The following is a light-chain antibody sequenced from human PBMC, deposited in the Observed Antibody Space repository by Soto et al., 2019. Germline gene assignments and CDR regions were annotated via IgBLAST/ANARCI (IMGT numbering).Light chain of an antibody. CDR2: AAY. CDR3: QHSYSPPPT. CDR1: QSISSY. Sequence: DIQMTQSPSSLSASVGDRVTITCRASQSISSYLYWYQQKPGKAPKLMVFAAYSLQSGVPSRFSGSGSGTDFTLTISSLQPEDFATYYGQHSYSPPPTFGGGTKVEIK. J-gene: IGKJ4*01. V-gene: IGKV1-39*01.